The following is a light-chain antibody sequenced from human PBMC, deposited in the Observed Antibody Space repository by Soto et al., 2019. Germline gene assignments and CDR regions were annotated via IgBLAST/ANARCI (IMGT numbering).Light chain of an antibody. V-gene: IGLV2-14*01. CDR3: SSYSTSFFYV. CDR2: GVT. Sequence: QSVLTQPASVSGSPGQSITISCTGTSSDVGAYNYVSWYQQHPGEAPKLIIYGVTNRPSGVSYRFSGSKSDYTASLTISGLQAEDEADYYCSSYSTSFFYVFGPGTKV. J-gene: IGLJ1*01. CDR1: SSDVGAYNY.